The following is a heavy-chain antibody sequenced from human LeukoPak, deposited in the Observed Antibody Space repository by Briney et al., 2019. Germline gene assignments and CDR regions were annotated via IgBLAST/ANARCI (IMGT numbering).Heavy chain of an antibody. CDR3: ARYFYGNSDY. V-gene: IGHV3-11*01. Sequence: GGSLRLSYAASGFTFSDYYMSWIRQAPGKGLEWVSYITSSGSSIYYADSVKGRFTISRDNAKNSLYLQMTSLRAEDTAVYYCARYFYGNSDYWGQGTLVTVSS. J-gene: IGHJ4*02. CDR1: GFTFSDYY. CDR2: ITSSGSSI. D-gene: IGHD2/OR15-2a*01.